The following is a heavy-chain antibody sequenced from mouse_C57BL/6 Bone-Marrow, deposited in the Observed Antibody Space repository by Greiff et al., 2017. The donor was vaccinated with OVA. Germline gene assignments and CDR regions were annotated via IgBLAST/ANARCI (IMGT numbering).Heavy chain of an antibody. CDR1: GYTFTSYW. J-gene: IGHJ3*01. D-gene: IGHD1-1*01. Sequence: QVQLKQPGAELVMPGASVKLSCKASGYTFTSYWMHWVKQRPGQGLEWIGEIDPSDSYTNYNQKFKGKSTLTVDKSSSTAYMQLSSLTSEDSAVYYCARFRSYEGFAYWGQGTLVTVSA. CDR3: ARFRSYEGFAY. V-gene: IGHV1-69*01. CDR2: IDPSDSYT.